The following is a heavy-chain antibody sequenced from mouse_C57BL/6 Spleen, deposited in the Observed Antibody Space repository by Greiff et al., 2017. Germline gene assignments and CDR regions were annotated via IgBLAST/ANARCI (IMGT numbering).Heavy chain of an antibody. CDR1: GYTFTSYW. CDR3: ARSFYYDYAWYFDV. CDR2: IHPNSGST. V-gene: IGHV1-64*01. Sequence: VQLQQSGAELVKPGASVKLSCKASGYTFTSYWMHWVKQRPGQGLEWIGMIHPNSGSTNYNEKFKSKATLTVDKSSSTAYMQLSSLTSEDSAVYYCARSFYYDYAWYFDVWGTGTTVTVSS. D-gene: IGHD2-4*01. J-gene: IGHJ1*03.